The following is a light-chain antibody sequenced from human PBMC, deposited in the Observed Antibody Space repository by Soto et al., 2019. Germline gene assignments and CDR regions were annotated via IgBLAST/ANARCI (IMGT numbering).Light chain of an antibody. Sequence: DIQMTQSPSTLSASVGGRDTITCRASQSVGTWVAWYQQKPGKAPKLLIYGASNLESGVPSRFSGSGSGTEFTLTITTLHPDDFATYFCQLYNRNSWSFGPGTKVDI. CDR1: QSVGTW. CDR3: QLYNRNSWS. CDR2: GAS. V-gene: IGKV1-5*01. J-gene: IGKJ1*01.